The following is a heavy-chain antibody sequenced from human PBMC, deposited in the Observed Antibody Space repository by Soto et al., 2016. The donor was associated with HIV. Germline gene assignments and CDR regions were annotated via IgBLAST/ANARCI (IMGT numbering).Heavy chain of an antibody. J-gene: IGHJ4*02. V-gene: IGHV1-2*02. CDR2: INPNSGGT. Sequence: QVQLVQSGPEVKKPGASVKVSCKASGYTFTGYYMHWVRQAPGQGLEWMGWINPNSGGTNYAQKFHGRVSMTTDTSTRTAYMELRSLRSDDTAVYYCARLKYSSGWYVLDYWGQGILVTVSS. CDR3: ARLKYSSGWYVLDY. CDR1: GYTFTGYY. D-gene: IGHD6-19*01.